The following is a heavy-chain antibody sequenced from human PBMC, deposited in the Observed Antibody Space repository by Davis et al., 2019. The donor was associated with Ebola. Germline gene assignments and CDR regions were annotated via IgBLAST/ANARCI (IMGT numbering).Heavy chain of an antibody. CDR3: ARGEDYDILTSKGYYYYGMDV. J-gene: IGHJ6*02. Sequence: MPSETLSLTCAVYGGSFSGYYWSWIRQPPGKGLEWIGEINHSGSTNYNPSLKSRVTISVDTSKNQFSLKLSSVTAADTAVYYCARGEDYDILTSKGYYYYGMDVWGQGTTVTVSS. CDR1: GGSFSGYY. CDR2: INHSGST. V-gene: IGHV4-34*01. D-gene: IGHD3-9*01.